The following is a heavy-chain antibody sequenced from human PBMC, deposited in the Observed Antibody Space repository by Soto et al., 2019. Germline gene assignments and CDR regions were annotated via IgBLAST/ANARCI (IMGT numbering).Heavy chain of an antibody. V-gene: IGHV3-21*01. CDR1: GFTFSSYS. CDR3: ARVPRTLWFGELWIRYYYYYMDV. CDR2: ISSSSSYI. J-gene: IGHJ6*03. Sequence: EVQLVESGGGLVKPGGCLRLSCAASGFTFSSYSMNWVRQAPGKRLEWVSSISSSSSYIYYADSVKGRFTISRDNAKNSLYLQMNSLRAEDTAVYYCARVPRTLWFGELWIRYYYYYMDVWGKGTTVTVSS. D-gene: IGHD3-10*01.